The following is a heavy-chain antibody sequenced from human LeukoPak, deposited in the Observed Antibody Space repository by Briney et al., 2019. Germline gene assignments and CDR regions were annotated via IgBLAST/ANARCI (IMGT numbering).Heavy chain of an antibody. CDR3: AKEGFGNYYSAYFDY. CDR1: GFTFSSYG. Sequence: GTSLRLSCAASGFTFSSYGMQWVRQAPGKGLEWVAVISSEGSTSYYADSVKGRFTISRDNSKNTLYLQMNGLRAEDTAVYYCAKEGFGNYYSAYFDYWGQGTLVTVSS. V-gene: IGHV3-30*18. J-gene: IGHJ4*02. CDR2: ISSEGSTS. D-gene: IGHD1-26*01.